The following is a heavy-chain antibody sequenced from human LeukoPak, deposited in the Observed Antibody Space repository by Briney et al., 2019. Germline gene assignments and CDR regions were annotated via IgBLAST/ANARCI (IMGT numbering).Heavy chain of an antibody. CDR3: ARVTFFGVVIAEYYFDY. V-gene: IGHV4-39*07. Sequence: SETLSLTCTVSGGSISSSSYYWGWIRQPPGKGLEWIGSIYYSGSTYYNPSLKSRVTISVDTSKNQFSLKLSSVTAADTAVYYCARVTFFGVVIAEYYFDYWGQGTLVTVSS. CDR2: IYYSGST. D-gene: IGHD3-3*01. CDR1: GGSISSSSYY. J-gene: IGHJ4*02.